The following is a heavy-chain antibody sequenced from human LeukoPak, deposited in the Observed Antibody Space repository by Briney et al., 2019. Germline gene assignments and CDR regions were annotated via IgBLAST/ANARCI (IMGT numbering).Heavy chain of an antibody. CDR2: INHSGST. V-gene: IGHV4-34*01. CDR3: ARGAKDFDL. CDR1: GGSFSGYY. Sequence: SETLSLTCAVYGGSFSGYYWSWIRQPQGKGLEWIGEINHSGSTNYNPSLKSRVPISVDTSKNQFSLKLSSVTAADTAVYYCARGAKDFDLWGRGTLVTVSS. J-gene: IGHJ2*01.